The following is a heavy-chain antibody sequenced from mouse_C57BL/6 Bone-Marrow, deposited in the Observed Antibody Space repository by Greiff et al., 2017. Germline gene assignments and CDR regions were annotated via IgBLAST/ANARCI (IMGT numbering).Heavy chain of an antibody. Sequence: EVQLQQSGPVLVKPGASVKMSCKASGYTFTDYYMNWVKQSHGKSLEWIGVINPYNGGTSYNQKFKGKATLTVDKSSSTAYMALNSLTSEDSAVYYFARAVPLYYSMDYWGQGTSVTVSS. J-gene: IGHJ4*01. CDR3: ARAVPLYYSMDY. CDR2: INPYNGGT. CDR1: GYTFTDYY. D-gene: IGHD6-1*01. V-gene: IGHV1-19*01.